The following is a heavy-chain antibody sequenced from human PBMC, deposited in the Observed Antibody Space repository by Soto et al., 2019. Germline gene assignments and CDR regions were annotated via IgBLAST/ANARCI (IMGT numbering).Heavy chain of an antibody. CDR2: ISSGGSTI. D-gene: IGHD2-2*01. CDR1: GFTLRSYS. V-gene: IGHV3-48*01. CDR3: AKARGSTTPAPGSY. J-gene: IGHJ4*02. Sequence: GGAPRPSCGASGFTLRSYSMNWGRQAPGKGLEWVSYISSGGSTIYYADSVKGRFTISRDNAKDSLYLQMNSLRAEDTAVYYCAKARGSTTPAPGSYWGQGTLVTVSS.